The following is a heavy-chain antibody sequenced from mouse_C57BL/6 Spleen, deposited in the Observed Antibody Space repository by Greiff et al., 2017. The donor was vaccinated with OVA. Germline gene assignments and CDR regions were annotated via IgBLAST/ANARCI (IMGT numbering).Heavy chain of an antibody. V-gene: IGHV1-5*01. Sequence: DVKLQESGTVLARPGASVKMSCKTSGYTFTSYWMHWVKQRPGQGLEWIGAIYPGNSDTSYNQKFKGKAKLTAVTSASTAYMELSSLTNEDSAVYYCTRGYYYGSSYDWYFDVGGTGTTVTVSS. CDR3: TRGYYYGSSYDWYFDV. CDR2: IYPGNSDT. D-gene: IGHD1-1*01. CDR1: GYTFTSYW. J-gene: IGHJ1*03.